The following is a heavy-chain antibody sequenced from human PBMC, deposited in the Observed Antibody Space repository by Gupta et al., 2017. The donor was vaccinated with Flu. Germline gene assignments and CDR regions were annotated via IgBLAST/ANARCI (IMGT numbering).Heavy chain of an antibody. J-gene: IGHJ5*01. CDR3: ARHGKLGYSNSWYDF. Sequence: QTPGKGLEWMGTIYPGDSDTRYSPSLQGQVTISADKSISTAYLQWTSLKASDTAVYYWARHGKLGYSNSWYDFWGQGTLVAVSS. D-gene: IGHD1-26*01. V-gene: IGHV5-51*01. CDR2: IYPGDSDT.